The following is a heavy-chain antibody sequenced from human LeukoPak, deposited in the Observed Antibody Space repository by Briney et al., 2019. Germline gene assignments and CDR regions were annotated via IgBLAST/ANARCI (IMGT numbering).Heavy chain of an antibody. CDR2: ISSSSSYI. CDR1: GFTFSGYS. Sequence: PGGSLRLSCAASGFTFSGYSMNWVRQAPGKGLEWVSSISSSSSYIYYADSVKGRFTISRDNARNSLYLEMNSLRAEDTAVYYCASSLTVTTLVLWGQGTLVTVSS. V-gene: IGHV3-21*01. D-gene: IGHD4-17*01. CDR3: ASSLTVTTLVL. J-gene: IGHJ4*02.